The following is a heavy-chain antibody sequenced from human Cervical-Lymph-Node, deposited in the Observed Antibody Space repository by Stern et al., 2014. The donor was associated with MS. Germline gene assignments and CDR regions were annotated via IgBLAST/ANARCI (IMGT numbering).Heavy chain of an antibody. V-gene: IGHV1-69*01. J-gene: IGHJ5*02. Sequence: QMQLVQSGAEVTKPGSSVKVSCKASGGTFSKFPSSWVRQAPGQGIECMGGVFTVFGTPTYAQEFRGRVTITADVSTSTVYMELSSLRSDDTAVYYCALSSETSDRWYSLGYDLWGQGTLVTVSS. D-gene: IGHD6-13*01. CDR2: VFTVFGTP. CDR3: ALSSETSDRWYSLGYDL. CDR1: GGTFSKFP.